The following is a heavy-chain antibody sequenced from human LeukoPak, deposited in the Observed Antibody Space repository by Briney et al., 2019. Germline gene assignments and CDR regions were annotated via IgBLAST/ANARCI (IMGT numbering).Heavy chain of an antibody. CDR2: IYYSGST. J-gene: IGHJ4*02. CDR1: GGSISSGGYY. CDR3: ARVGPPEKVDY. Sequence: SETLSLTCTVSGGSISSGGYYWSWIRQHPGKGLEWIGYIYYSGSTYYNPSLESRVTISVDTSKNQFSLKLSSVTAADTAVYYCARVGPPEKVDYWGQGTLVTVSS. D-gene: IGHD1-14*01. V-gene: IGHV4-31*03.